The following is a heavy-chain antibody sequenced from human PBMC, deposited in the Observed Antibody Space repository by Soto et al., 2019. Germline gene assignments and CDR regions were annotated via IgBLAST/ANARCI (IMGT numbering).Heavy chain of an antibody. J-gene: IGHJ5*02. D-gene: IGHD3-10*01. Sequence: GGSLRLSCTTSGFTFSSSHMTWVRQAPGKGLEWVSVIYSGGSSYYAVSVQGRFTISRDNSKNTVYLQMNSLRGEDTAMYYCARLGPYGSESYSFRYNWFDPWGQGTLVTVSS. CDR3: ARLGPYGSESYSFRYNWFDP. V-gene: IGHV3-53*01. CDR2: IYSGGSS. CDR1: GFTFSSSH.